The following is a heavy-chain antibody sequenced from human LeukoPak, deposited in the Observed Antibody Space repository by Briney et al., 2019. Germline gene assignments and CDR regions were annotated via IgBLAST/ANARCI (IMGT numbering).Heavy chain of an antibody. D-gene: IGHD6-13*01. CDR1: GYTFTSYG. J-gene: IGHJ6*02. V-gene: IGHV1-18*01. CDR3: ARAGGRTSWSTYGMDV. CDR2: ISAYNGDT. Sequence: ASVKVSCKASGYTFTSYGISWVRQAPGQGLEWMGWISAYNGDTNYAQKLQGRVTMTTDTSTSTAYMELRSLRSDDTAVYYCARAGGRTSWSTYGMDVWGQGATVTVSS.